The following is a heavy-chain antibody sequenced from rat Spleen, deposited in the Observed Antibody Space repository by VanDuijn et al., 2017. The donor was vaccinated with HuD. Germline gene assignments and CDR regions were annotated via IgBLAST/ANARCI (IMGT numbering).Heavy chain of an antibody. CDR2: INKDSSTI. CDR1: GFNFNDYW. J-gene: IGHJ4*01. CDR3: AINYGGYVMDA. Sequence: EVQLVESGGGLVQPGRSLKLSCAASGFNFNDYWMGWVRQAPGKGLEWIGEINKDSSTINYTPSLKDKFTISRDNAQNTLYLQMSKLGSEDTAIYYCAINYGGYVMDAWGQGASVTVSS. V-gene: IGHV4-2*01. D-gene: IGHD1-11*01.